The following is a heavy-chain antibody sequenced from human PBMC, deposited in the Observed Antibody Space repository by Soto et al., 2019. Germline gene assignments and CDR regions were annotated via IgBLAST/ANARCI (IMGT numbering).Heavy chain of an antibody. CDR2: IYYSGST. V-gene: IGHV4-31*03. Sequence: QVQLQESGPGLVKPSQTLSLTCTVSGGSMSSGGYYWSWICQHPGKGLEWIGYIYYSGSTYYNPSLKSRVTISVDTSKNQFSLKLSSVTAADTAVYYCATYGSGTYKPTTFDYWGQGTLVTVSS. CDR3: ATYGSGTYKPTTFDY. CDR1: GGSMSSGGYY. D-gene: IGHD3-10*01. J-gene: IGHJ4*02.